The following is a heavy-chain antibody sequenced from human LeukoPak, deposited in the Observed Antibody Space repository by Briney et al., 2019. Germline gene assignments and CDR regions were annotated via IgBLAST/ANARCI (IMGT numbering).Heavy chain of an antibody. CDR2: INTSGST. CDR1: GDSISSGTYY. Sequence: SETLPLTCTVSGDSISSGTYYWSWIRQPAGKGLEWIGRINTSGSTKYNPSLKSRITISVDTSKNQFSLKLSSVTAADTAVYYCARGITVLLWFGELLDAFDIWGQGTMVTVSS. J-gene: IGHJ3*02. V-gene: IGHV4-61*02. CDR3: ARGITVLLWFGELLDAFDI. D-gene: IGHD3-10*01.